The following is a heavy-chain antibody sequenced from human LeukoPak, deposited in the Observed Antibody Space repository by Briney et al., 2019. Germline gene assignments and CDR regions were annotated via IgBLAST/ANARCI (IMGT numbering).Heavy chain of an antibody. CDR3: ARGNRYDSSGYSFDY. CDR2: ISSNGGST. CDR1: GFTFSSYA. V-gene: IGHV3-64*01. Sequence: GGSLRLSCAASGFTFSSYAMHWVRQASGKGLEYVSAISSNGGSTYYANSVKGRFTISRDNSKNTLYLQMNSLRAEDTAVYYCARGNRYDSSGYSFDYWGQGTLVTVSS. D-gene: IGHD3-22*01. J-gene: IGHJ4*02.